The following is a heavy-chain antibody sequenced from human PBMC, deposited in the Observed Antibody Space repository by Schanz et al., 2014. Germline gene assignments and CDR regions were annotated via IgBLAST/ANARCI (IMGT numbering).Heavy chain of an antibody. D-gene: IGHD3-10*01. J-gene: IGHJ4*02. V-gene: IGHV3-15*01. CDR3: TADLRFGAVWGVW. Sequence: EVQLVESGGGLVKPGGSLRLSCATSGFTLNNAWMNWVRQAPGKGLQWVARIKSKTDGGTRDYAAPVKGRFTISTDDSKNTVYLQMNSLQPEDTAVYYCTADLRFGAVWGVWWGQGTLVTVSS. CDR1: GFTLNNAW. CDR2: IKSKTDGGTR.